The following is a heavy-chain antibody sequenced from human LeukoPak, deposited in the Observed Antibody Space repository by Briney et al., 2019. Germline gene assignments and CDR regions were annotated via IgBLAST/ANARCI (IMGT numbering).Heavy chain of an antibody. V-gene: IGHV4-30-2*01. CDR1: GGSVSSGGYS. CDR3: ARALSMVRGVYYFDY. J-gene: IGHJ4*02. Sequence: PSQTLSLTCAVSGGSVSSGGYSWSWIRQPPGKGLEWIGYIYHSGSTYYNPSPKSRVTISVDRSKNQFSLKLSSVTAADTAVYYCARALSMVRGVYYFDYWGQGTLVTVSS. CDR2: IYHSGST. D-gene: IGHD3-10*01.